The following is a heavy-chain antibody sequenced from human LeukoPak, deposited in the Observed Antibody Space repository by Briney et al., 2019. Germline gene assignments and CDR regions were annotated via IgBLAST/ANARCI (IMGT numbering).Heavy chain of an antibody. Sequence: ASVKVSCKASGSTFTGYYMHWVRQAPGQGLEWMGRINPNSGGTNYAQKFQGRVTMTRDTSISTAYMELSRLRSDDTAVYYCAREYSSSPKRDYWGQGTLVTVSS. V-gene: IGHV1-2*06. CDR3: AREYSSSPKRDY. CDR2: INPNSGGT. CDR1: GSTFTGYY. J-gene: IGHJ4*02. D-gene: IGHD6-6*01.